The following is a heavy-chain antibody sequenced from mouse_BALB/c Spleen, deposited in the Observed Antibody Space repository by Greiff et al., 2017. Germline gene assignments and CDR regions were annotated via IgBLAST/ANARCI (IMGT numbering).Heavy chain of an antibody. CDR3: ARSDLSYYYAMDY. J-gene: IGHJ4*01. CDR2: INPNNGGT. CDR1: GYTFTEYT. V-gene: IGHV1-18*01. Sequence: EVQRVESGPELVKPGASVKISCKTSGYTFTEYTMHWVKQSHGKSLEWIGGINPNNGGTSYNQKFKGKATLTVDKSSSTAYMELRSLTSEDSAVYYCARSDLSYYYAMDYWGQGTSVTVSS.